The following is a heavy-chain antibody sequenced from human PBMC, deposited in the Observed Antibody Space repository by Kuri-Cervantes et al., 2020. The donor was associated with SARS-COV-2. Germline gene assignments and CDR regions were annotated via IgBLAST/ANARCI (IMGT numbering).Heavy chain of an antibody. Sequence: ASVKVSCKASGYTFTGYYMHWVRQAPGQGLDGMGWINPNSGGTNYAQKFQGRVTMTRDTSISTAYMELSRLRSDDTAVYYGAREGKTGRLFHYYYYMDVWGKGTTVTVSS. J-gene: IGHJ6*03. CDR2: INPNSGGT. V-gene: IGHV1-2*02. CDR1: GYTFTGYY. D-gene: IGHD2-21*01. CDR3: AREGKTGRLFHYYYYMDV.